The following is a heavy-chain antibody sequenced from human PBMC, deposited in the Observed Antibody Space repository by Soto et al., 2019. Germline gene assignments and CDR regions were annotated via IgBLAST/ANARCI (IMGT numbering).Heavy chain of an antibody. Sequence: KSSETLSLTCTVSGGSISSYYWSWIRQPPGKGLEWIGYIYYSGSTNYNPSLKSRVTISVDTSKNQFSLKLSSVTAADTAVYYCASSAVKDGFTIFGVEYYYYGMDVWGQGTTVTVSS. J-gene: IGHJ6*02. CDR1: GGSISSYY. D-gene: IGHD3-3*01. V-gene: IGHV4-59*01. CDR3: ASSAVKDGFTIFGVEYYYYGMDV. CDR2: IYYSGST.